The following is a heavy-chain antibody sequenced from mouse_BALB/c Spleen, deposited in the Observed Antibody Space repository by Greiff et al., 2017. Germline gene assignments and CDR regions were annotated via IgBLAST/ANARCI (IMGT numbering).Heavy chain of an antibody. J-gene: IGHJ2*01. CDR1: GYSFTSYW. D-gene: IGHD1-2*01. CDR3: ARRLFYFDY. Sequence: VQLQQSGPQLVRPGASVKISCKASGYSFTSYWMHWVKQRPGQGLEWIDMIDPSDSETRLNQKFKDKATLTVDKSSSTAYMQLSSPTSEDSAVYYCARRLFYFDYWGQGTTLTVSS. V-gene: IGHV1S127*01. CDR2: IDPSDSET.